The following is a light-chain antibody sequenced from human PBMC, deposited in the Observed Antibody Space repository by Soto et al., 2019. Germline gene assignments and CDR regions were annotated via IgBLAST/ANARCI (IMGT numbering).Light chain of an antibody. CDR1: QTISSW. CDR2: KAS. V-gene: IGKV1-5*03. J-gene: IGKJ1*01. Sequence: DIQMPQSPSTLSGSVGDRVTIICRASQTISSWLAWYQQKPGKAPKLLIYKASTLKSGVPSRFSGSGSGTEFTLTISSLQPDDFATYYCQHYNSYSEAFGQGTKVDIK. CDR3: QHYNSYSEA.